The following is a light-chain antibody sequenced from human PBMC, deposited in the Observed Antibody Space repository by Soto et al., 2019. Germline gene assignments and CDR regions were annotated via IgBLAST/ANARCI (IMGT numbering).Light chain of an antibody. J-gene: IGKJ1*01. CDR3: QQYNYWPT. Sequence: EIVMTQSPATLSVSPGERATLSCRASQSVSSNLAWYQQKPGQAPRLLIHDASTRATGIPARFSGSGSGTEFTLTISSLQSEDFPVYYCQQYNYWPTFDQGTKVEIK. V-gene: IGKV3-15*01. CDR1: QSVSSN. CDR2: DAS.